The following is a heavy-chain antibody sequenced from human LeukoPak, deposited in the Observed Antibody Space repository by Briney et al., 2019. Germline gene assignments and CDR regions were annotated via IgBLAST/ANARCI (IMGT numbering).Heavy chain of an antibody. D-gene: IGHD3-3*01. V-gene: IGHV4-59*11. CDR1: GGSISSHY. Sequence: SETLSLTCTVSGGSISSHYWSWIRQLPGKGLEWIGNIYYSGSTNYNPSLKSRVTISVDTSKNQFSLKLSSVTAADTAVYYCARVSPYDFWSGYSAFDYWGQGTLVTVSS. J-gene: IGHJ4*02. CDR3: ARVSPYDFWSGYSAFDY. CDR2: IYYSGST.